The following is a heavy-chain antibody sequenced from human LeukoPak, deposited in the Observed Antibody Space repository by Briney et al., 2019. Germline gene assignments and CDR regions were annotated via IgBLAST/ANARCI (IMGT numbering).Heavy chain of an antibody. CDR1: GFTFSSYA. D-gene: IGHD4-17*01. CDR3: ARSAEDYGDYGWFDP. Sequence: GGSLRLSCAASGFTFSSYAMSWVRQAPGKGLEWVANIKQDGSEKYYVDSVKGRFTISRDNAKNSLYLQMNSLRAEDTAVYYCARSAEDYGDYGWFDPWGQGTLVTVSS. CDR2: IKQDGSEK. V-gene: IGHV3-7*01. J-gene: IGHJ5*02.